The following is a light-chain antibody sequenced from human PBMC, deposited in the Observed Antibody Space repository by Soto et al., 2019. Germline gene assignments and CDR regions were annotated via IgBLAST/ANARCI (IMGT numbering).Light chain of an antibody. CDR3: MQTLESRT. CDR2: LGY. Sequence: DIVMTQSPLSLTVTPGEPASISCRSSRSLLKANGYTYFHWFLQKPGQSPQLLIYLGYNRAPGVPGRFSGTGSGTDFTLKISRVEAEDVGVYYCMQTLESRTFGQGTKVDIK. J-gene: IGKJ1*01. V-gene: IGKV2-28*01. CDR1: RSLLKANGYTY.